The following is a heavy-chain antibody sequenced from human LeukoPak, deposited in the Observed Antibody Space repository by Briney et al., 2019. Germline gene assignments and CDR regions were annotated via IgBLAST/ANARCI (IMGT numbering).Heavy chain of an antibody. D-gene: IGHD2-15*01. Sequence: GGSLRLSCAASGFTFSSHAMSWVRQAPGKGLEWVSTISGSGGSTYYADSVKGRFTISRDNSKNTLYLQMNSLRAEDTAVYYCAKLTGYCSGGSCYPIDYWGQGTLVTVSS. CDR3: AKLTGYCSGGSCYPIDY. J-gene: IGHJ4*02. CDR1: GFTFSSHA. V-gene: IGHV3-23*01. CDR2: ISGSGGST.